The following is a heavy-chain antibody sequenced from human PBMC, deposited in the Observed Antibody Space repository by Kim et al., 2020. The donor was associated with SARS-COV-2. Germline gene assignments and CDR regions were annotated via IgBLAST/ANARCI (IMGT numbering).Heavy chain of an antibody. CDR2: ISSSGSTI. D-gene: IGHD1-26*01. V-gene: IGHV3-48*03. Sequence: GGSLRLSCAASGFTFSSYEMNWVRQAPGKGLEWVSYISSSGSTIYYADSVKDRFTISRDNAKNSLYLQMNSLRAEDTAVYYCARDLPGIVGATYAFDYWGQGTLVTVSS. J-gene: IGHJ4*02. CDR3: ARDLPGIVGATYAFDY. CDR1: GFTFSSYE.